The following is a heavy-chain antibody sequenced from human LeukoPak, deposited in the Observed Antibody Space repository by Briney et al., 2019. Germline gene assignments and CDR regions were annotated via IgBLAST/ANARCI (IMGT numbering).Heavy chain of an antibody. D-gene: IGHD2-21*02. Sequence: SETLSLTCTVSGASISSYYWTWIRQPAGKGPEWIGRIHTSGSTNYNPSLKSRVNMSVDASKNQFSLKLNSVTAADTAVYYCARVTDPRYNWFDPWGQGTLVTVSS. CDR3: ARVTDPRYNWFDP. J-gene: IGHJ5*02. CDR1: GASISSYY. CDR2: IHTSGST. V-gene: IGHV4-4*07.